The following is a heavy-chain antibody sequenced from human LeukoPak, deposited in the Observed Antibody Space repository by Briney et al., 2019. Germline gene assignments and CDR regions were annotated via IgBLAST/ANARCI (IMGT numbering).Heavy chain of an antibody. CDR1: GGSISSSSYY. J-gene: IGHJ5*02. D-gene: IGHD3-10*01. V-gene: IGHV4-61*05. Sequence: SETLSLTCTVSGGSISSSSYYWGWIRQPPGKGLECIGYMHYTGSTNYNPSLKSRVTISVDTSKNQFSLKLSSVTAADTAVYYCARGGYYGSGNDFRFDPWGQGTLVTVSS. CDR2: MHYTGST. CDR3: ARGGYYGSGNDFRFDP.